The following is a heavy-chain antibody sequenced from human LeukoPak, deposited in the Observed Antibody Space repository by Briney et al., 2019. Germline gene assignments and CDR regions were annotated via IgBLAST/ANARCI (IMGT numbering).Heavy chain of an antibody. CDR1: GGSFSGYY. CDR2: INHSGST. D-gene: IGHD3-10*01. V-gene: IGHV4-34*01. Sequence: ASETLSLTCAVYGGSFSGYYWSWIRQPPGKGLEWIGEINHSGSTNYNPSLKSRVTISVDTSKNQFSLKLRSVTAADTAVYYCARWFSMVRGVKFDYWGQGTLVTVSS. J-gene: IGHJ4*02. CDR3: ARWFSMVRGVKFDY.